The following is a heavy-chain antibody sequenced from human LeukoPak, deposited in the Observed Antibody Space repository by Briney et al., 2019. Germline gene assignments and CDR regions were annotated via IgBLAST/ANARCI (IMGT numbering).Heavy chain of an antibody. J-gene: IGHJ4*02. CDR1: GFTFNHYA. D-gene: IGHD2-21*02. CDR2: ISGSGGST. CDR3: AKETELTVSALFDY. Sequence: GGSLRLSCAASGFTFNHYAMGWVRQAPGKGLEGVSAISGSGGSTFYADSVKGRFTISKDSSQNTVFLHMNSLRAEDSAVYYCAKETELTVSALFDYWGQGTLVTVSS. V-gene: IGHV3-23*01.